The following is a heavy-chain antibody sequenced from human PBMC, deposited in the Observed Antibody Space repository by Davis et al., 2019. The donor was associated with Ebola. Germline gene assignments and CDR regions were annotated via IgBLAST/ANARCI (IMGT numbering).Heavy chain of an antibody. CDR3: ARAFGSGSYGNS. Sequence: MPSETLSLTCTVPGGSISSYYWSWIRQPPGKGLEWIGYIYYSGSTNYNPSLKSRVTISIDKSKNQFSLSLNSVTAADTAVYYCARAFGSGSYGNSWGQGTLVTVSS. CDR1: GGSISSYY. CDR2: IYYSGST. V-gene: IGHV4-59*12. J-gene: IGHJ4*02. D-gene: IGHD3-10*01.